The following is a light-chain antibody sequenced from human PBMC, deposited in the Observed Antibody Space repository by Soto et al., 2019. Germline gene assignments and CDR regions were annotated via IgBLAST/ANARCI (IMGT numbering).Light chain of an antibody. CDR2: GVS. J-gene: IGKJ1*01. Sequence: EIVLTQSPGTLSLSPGERATRSCRASQGLTSNFLAWYHQKPGQAPSLLIYGVSNRASGVPDRFSGGGSGTDFTLPISSLEPEDFAVYYCQQDVTAPQTFGQGTKVEIK. CDR3: QQDVTAPQT. V-gene: IGKV3-20*01. CDR1: QGLTSNF.